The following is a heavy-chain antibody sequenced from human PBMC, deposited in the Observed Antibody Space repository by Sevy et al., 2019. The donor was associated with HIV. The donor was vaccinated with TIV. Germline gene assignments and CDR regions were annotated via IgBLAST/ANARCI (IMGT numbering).Heavy chain of an antibody. CDR1: GFTFSSYW. D-gene: IGHD2-2*01. J-gene: IGHJ4*02. CDR2: IKQDGGAQ. CDR3: ARSTNSAALDY. V-gene: IGHV3-7*01. Sequence: GGCLRLSCAVSGFTFSSYWMSWVRQAPGKGLEWVANIKQDGGAQYYVDSVKGRFAISRDNAKNSLFLQMNSLRVEDTAVYYCARSTNSAALDYWGQGTPVTVSS.